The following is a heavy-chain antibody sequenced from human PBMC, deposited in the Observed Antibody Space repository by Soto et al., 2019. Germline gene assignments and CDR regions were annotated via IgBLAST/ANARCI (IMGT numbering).Heavy chain of an antibody. D-gene: IGHD3-10*01. V-gene: IGHV3-23*01. CDR2: ISGSGGDT. J-gene: IGHJ4*02. CDR1: GFTFSTYA. CDR3: AKDWVIGTISYYFHH. Sequence: EVQLLESGGGLVQPGGSLRLSCAASGFTFSTYAMIWVRQAPGKGLEWVSGISGSGGDTYYADSVMGRFTVSRDNSKNTLYLQMNSLRGQDTAVYYSAKDWVIGTISYYFHHWGQGALVTVSS.